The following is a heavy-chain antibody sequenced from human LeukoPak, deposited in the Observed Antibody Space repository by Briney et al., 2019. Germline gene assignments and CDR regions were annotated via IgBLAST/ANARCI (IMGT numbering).Heavy chain of an antibody. D-gene: IGHD6-13*01. CDR1: AFTFTSHA. Sequence: PGGSLKLSSAASAFTFTSHAMSWLRQAPRKRLEWVSAISGSGGSTYYVDSVKGRFTISRDNSKNTLYLQMNSLRAEDTAVYYCAKVLGYTQDALDIWGQGTMVTVSS. CDR2: ISGSGGST. CDR3: AKVLGYTQDALDI. V-gene: IGHV3-23*01. J-gene: IGHJ3*02.